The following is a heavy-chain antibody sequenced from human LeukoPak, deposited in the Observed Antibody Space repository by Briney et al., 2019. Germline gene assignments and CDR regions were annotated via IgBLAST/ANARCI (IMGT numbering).Heavy chain of an antibody. CDR3: AREGGPYRPLDY. V-gene: IGHV4-59*12. J-gene: IGHJ4*02. CDR2: IYYSGST. Sequence: SETLSLTCTVSGGSISSYYWSWIRQPPGKGLEWIGYIYYSGSTNYNPSLTSRVTISVDTSKNQFSLKLSSVTAADTAVYYCAREGGPYRPLDYSGQGTLVTVAS. CDR1: GGSISSYY.